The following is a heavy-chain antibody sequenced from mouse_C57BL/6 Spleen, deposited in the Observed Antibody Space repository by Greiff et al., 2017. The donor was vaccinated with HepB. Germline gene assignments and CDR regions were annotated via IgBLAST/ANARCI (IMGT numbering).Heavy chain of an antibody. V-gene: IGHV5-17*01. D-gene: IGHD1-1*01. CDR1: GFTFSDYG. CDR3: ARPPGSSAWFAY. Sequence: EVKLVESGGGLVKPGGSLKLSCAASGFTFSDYGMHWVRQAPEKGLEWVAYISSGSSTIYYADTVKGRFTISRDNAKNTLFLQMTSLRSEDTAMYYCARPPGSSAWFAYWGQGTLVTVSA. J-gene: IGHJ3*01. CDR2: ISSGSSTI.